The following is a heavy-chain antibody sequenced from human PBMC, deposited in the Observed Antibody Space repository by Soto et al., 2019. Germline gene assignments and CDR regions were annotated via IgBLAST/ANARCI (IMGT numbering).Heavy chain of an antibody. D-gene: IGHD7-27*01. V-gene: IGHV4-38-2*01. CDR3: ASKLGAYFDS. CDR1: GYSISSGFY. Sequence: SETLSLTCAVSGYSISSGFYWGWIRQPPTMGLEWIGSIYDSETTDYNPSLKSRVTISVDPSKNQFSLRLRSVTAAGTAVYHCASKLGAYFDSWSQGTLVTVSS. J-gene: IGHJ4*02. CDR2: IYDSETT.